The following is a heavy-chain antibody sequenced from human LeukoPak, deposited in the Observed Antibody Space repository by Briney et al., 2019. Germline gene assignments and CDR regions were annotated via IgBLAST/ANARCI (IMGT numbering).Heavy chain of an antibody. D-gene: IGHD1-26*01. CDR1: GGSISSSSYY. J-gene: IGHJ4*02. Sequence: PSETLSLTCTVSGGSISSSSYYWSWIRQPPGKGLEWIGEINHSGSTNYNPSLKSRVTISVDTSKNQFSLKLSSVTAADTAVYYCARLYSGSYIYWGQGTLVTVSS. CDR3: ARLYSGSYIY. V-gene: IGHV4-39*07. CDR2: INHSGST.